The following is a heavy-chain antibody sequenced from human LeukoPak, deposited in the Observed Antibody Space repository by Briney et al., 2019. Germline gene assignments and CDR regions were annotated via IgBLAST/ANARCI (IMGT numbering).Heavy chain of an antibody. CDR1: GFTFRNYV. J-gene: IGHJ4*02. CDR3: AREGYYGSGSPPSLYFDY. CDR2: TSSDLNVK. D-gene: IGHD3-10*01. V-gene: IGHV3-30-3*01. Sequence: GGSLRLSCAASGFTFRNYVIHWVRQAPGKGLEWVAVTSSDLNVKLYADSVKGRFTISRDNSRSTLYLQMNSLRPGDTAIYYCAREGYYGSGSPPSLYFDYWGQGTLVTVSS.